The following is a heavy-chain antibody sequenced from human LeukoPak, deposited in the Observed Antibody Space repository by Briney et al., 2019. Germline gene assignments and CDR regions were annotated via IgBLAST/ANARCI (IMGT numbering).Heavy chain of an antibody. CDR1: GXTVSSNY. Sequence: GGSLRLSCAASGXTVSSNYMSWVRQAPGKGLEWVSVIYSGGSTYYADSVKGRFTISRDNSKNTLYLQMNSLRAEDTAVYYCAREGGSSWYYFDYWGQGTLVTVSS. CDR2: IYSGGST. CDR3: AREGGSSWYYFDY. V-gene: IGHV3-53*01. J-gene: IGHJ4*02. D-gene: IGHD6-13*01.